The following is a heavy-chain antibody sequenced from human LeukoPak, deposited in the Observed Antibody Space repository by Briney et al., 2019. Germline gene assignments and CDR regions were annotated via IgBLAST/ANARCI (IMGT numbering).Heavy chain of an antibody. CDR2: IIPIFGTA. J-gene: IGHJ5*02. D-gene: IGHD5-18*01. V-gene: IGHV1-69*13. CDR3: ARDKVVGDTAMVPGFDP. CDR1: GGTFSSYA. Sequence: SVKVSCKASGGTFSSYAISWVRQAPGQGLEWMGGIIPIFGTANYAQKFQGRVTITADESTSTAYMELSSLRSEDTAVYYCARDKVVGDTAMVPGFDPWGRGTLVTVSS.